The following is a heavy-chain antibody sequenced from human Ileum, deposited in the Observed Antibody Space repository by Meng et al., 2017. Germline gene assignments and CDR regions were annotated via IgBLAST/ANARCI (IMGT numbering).Heavy chain of an antibody. CDR3: TRGGFGYSVPFDF. D-gene: IGHD5/OR15-5a*01. CDR2: SYYDGSS. Sequence: QVQLQESGPGLVKPSQTLSLTCRVSGASLSTGGYYWGWIRQQPGKGLEWSGYSYYDGSSYYNPSLKSRPIISLDASKSQFSLRLTSMTAADTAIYYCTRGGFGYSVPFDFWGQGTLVTVSS. CDR1: GASLSTGGYY. V-gene: IGHV4-31*03. J-gene: IGHJ4*02.